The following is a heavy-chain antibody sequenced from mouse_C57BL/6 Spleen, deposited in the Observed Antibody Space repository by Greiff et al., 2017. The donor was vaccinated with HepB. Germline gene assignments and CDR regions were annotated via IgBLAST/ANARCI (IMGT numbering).Heavy chain of an antibody. Sequence: EVKLVESGGGLVQPGGSLSLSCAASGFTFTDYYMSWVRQPPGKALEWLGFIRNKANGYTTEYSASVKGRFTISRDNSQSILYLQMIALRAEDSATYYCARVRDGNYPAWFAYWGQGTLVTVSA. V-gene: IGHV7-3*01. CDR2: IRNKANGYTT. D-gene: IGHD2-1*01. CDR3: ARVRDGNYPAWFAY. J-gene: IGHJ3*01. CDR1: GFTFTDYY.